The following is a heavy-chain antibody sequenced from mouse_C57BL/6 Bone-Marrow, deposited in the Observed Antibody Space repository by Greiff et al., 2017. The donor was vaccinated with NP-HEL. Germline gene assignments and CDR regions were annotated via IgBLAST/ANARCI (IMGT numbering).Heavy chain of an antibody. CDR2: ISSGGDYI. D-gene: IGHD2-4*01. J-gene: IGHJ3*01. Sequence: DVMLVESGEGLVKPGGSLKLSCAASGFTFSSYAMSWVRQTPEKRLEWVAYISSGGDYIYYADTVKGRFTISRDNARNTLYLQMSSLKSEDTAMYYCTRDLRLRRGFAYWGQGTLVTVSA. V-gene: IGHV5-9-1*02. CDR1: GFTFSSYA. CDR3: TRDLRLRRGFAY.